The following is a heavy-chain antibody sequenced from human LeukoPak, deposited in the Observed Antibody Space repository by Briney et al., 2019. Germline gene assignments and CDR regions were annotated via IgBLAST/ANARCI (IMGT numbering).Heavy chain of an antibody. CDR1: GFTFSSYA. CDR3: AKGGGYDILTGSLGWSDP. V-gene: IGHV3-23*01. J-gene: IGHJ5*02. Sequence: PGGSLRLSCAASGFTFSSYAMSWVRQAPGKGLEWVSAISGSGGSTYYADSVKGRFTISRDNSKNTLYLQMNSLRAEDTAVYYCAKGGGYDILTGSLGWSDPWGQGTLVTVSS. CDR2: ISGSGGST. D-gene: IGHD3-9*01.